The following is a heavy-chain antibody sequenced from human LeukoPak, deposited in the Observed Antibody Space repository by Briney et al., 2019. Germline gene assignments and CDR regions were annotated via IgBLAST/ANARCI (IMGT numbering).Heavy chain of an antibody. CDR3: ARVRIVVQNLRFDY. D-gene: IGHD2-2*01. CDR1: GYTFTSYG. CDR2: ISAYNGNT. J-gene: IGHJ4*02. Sequence: ASVKVSCKASGYTFTSYGISWVRQAPGQGLEWMGWISAYNGNTNYAQKLQGRVTMTTDTSTSTAYMELRSLRSDDTAVYYCARVRIVVQNLRFDYWGQGTLVTVSS. V-gene: IGHV1-18*01.